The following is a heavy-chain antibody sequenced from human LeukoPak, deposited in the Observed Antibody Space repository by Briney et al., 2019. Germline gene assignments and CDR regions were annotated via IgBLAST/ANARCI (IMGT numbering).Heavy chain of an antibody. D-gene: IGHD6-13*01. V-gene: IGHV4-34*01. Sequence: PSETLSLTCAVYGGSFSGYYWSWIRQPPGKGLEWIGEIYHSGSTNYNPSLKSRVTISVDKSKNQFSLKLSSVTAADTAVYYCARERGAAAGSFDYWGQGTLVTVSS. CDR2: IYHSGST. CDR1: GGSFSGYY. CDR3: ARERGAAAGSFDY. J-gene: IGHJ4*02.